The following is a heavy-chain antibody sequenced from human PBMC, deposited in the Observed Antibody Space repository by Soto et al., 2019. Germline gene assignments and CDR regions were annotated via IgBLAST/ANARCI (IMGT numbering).Heavy chain of an antibody. D-gene: IGHD3-22*01. CDR3: GCPVGWAYYDSSGYRDAFDI. CDR1: GGSISSGDYY. V-gene: IGHV4-30-4*01. CDR2: IYYSGST. J-gene: IGHJ3*02. Sequence: QVQLQESGPGLVKPSQTLSLTCTVSGGSISSGDYYWSWIRQPPGKGLEWIGYIYYSGSTYYNPYLNSRVTIYVDTSKNQFSLTLSSVTAADTAVYYCGCPVGWAYYDSSGYRDAFDIWGQGTMVTVSS.